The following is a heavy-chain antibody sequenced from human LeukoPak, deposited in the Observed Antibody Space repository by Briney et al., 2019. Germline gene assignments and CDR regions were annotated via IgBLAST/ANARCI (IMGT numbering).Heavy chain of an antibody. Sequence: GGALRLSCAASGFTFSSYAMHWVRQAPGKGLEWVAVISFDGIKKYYADSVKGRFTISRDNSKNTLYLQMNSLIAEDTAVYYCTRDQTPYHWGQGTPVTGS. CDR3: TRDQTPYH. V-gene: IGHV3-30*04. CDR1: GFTFSSYA. J-gene: IGHJ1*01. CDR2: ISFDGIKK.